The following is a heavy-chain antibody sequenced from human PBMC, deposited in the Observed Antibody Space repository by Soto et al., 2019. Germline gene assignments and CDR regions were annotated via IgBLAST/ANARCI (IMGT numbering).Heavy chain of an antibody. D-gene: IGHD3-9*01. V-gene: IGHV3-23*01. J-gene: IGHJ4*02. Sequence: PGGSLRLSCAASGFTFSSYAMSWVRQAPGKGLEWVSAISGSGGSTYYADSVKGRFTISRDNSKNTLYLQMNSLRAEDTAVYYCAKDHVVSGPHYDILTGYYGTQYYFDYWGQGTLVTVSS. CDR3: AKDHVVSGPHYDILTGYYGTQYYFDY. CDR2: ISGSGGST. CDR1: GFTFSSYA.